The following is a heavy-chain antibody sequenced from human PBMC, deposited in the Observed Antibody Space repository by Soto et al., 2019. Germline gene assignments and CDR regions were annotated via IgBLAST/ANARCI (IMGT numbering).Heavy chain of an antibody. J-gene: IGHJ6*02. V-gene: IGHV1-24*01. CDR1: GYTLTELS. Sequence: ASVKVSCKVSGYTLTELSMHWVRQAPGKGLEWMGGFDPEDGETIYAQKFQGRVTMTEDTSTDTAYMELSSLRSEDTAVYYCATDSYSSSYYYYGMDVWGQGTTVTVSS. D-gene: IGHD6-6*01. CDR2: FDPEDGET. CDR3: ATDSYSSSYYYYGMDV.